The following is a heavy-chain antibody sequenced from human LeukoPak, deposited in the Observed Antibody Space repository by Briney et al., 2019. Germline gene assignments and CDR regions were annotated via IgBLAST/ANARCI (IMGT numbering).Heavy chain of an antibody. CDR2: INPNSCGT. V-gene: IGHV1-2*02. Sequence: ASVKVSCKASEYTFTGYYMHWVRQAPGQGLEWMGWINPNSCGTNYAQKFQGRVTMTRDTSISTAYMELSRLRSDDTAVYYCARDGDSSSSAFYYYYYYMDVWGKGTTVTVSS. J-gene: IGHJ6*03. D-gene: IGHD6-6*01. CDR3: ARDGDSSSSAFYYYYYYMDV. CDR1: EYTFTGYY.